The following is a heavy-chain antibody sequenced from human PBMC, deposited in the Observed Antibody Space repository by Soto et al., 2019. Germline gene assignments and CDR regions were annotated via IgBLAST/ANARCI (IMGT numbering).Heavy chain of an antibody. CDR3: ARGGIAARPQWTLYYYYGMDV. Sequence: SETLSLTCAVYGGSFSGYYWSWIRQPPGKGLEWIGEINHSGSTNYNPSLKSRVTISVDTSKNQFSLKLSSVTAADTAVYYCARGGIAARPQWTLYYYYGMDVWRQGTTVTVSS. D-gene: IGHD6-6*01. CDR2: INHSGST. CDR1: GGSFSGYY. V-gene: IGHV4-34*01. J-gene: IGHJ6*02.